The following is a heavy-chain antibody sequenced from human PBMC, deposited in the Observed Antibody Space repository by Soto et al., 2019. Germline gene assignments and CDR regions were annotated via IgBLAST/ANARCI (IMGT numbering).Heavy chain of an antibody. V-gene: IGHV3-30-3*01. Sequence: QVQLVESGGGVVQPGRSRRLSCAASGFSFRSYAMHWVRQAPGKGLEWVAVISYDGINKYYANSVKGRFSMSRDNSKDSLYVAMDSRRADETAFYYCAKDLRAGRTEHFEHWCLGTLCTVSS. CDR1: GFSFRSYA. CDR3: AKDLRAGRTEHFEH. J-gene: IGHJ4*02. CDR2: ISYDGINK. D-gene: IGHD2-21*02.